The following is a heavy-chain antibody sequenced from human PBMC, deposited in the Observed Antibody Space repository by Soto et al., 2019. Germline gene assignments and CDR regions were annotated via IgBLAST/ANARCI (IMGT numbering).Heavy chain of an antibody. CDR3: ARGKAMIRGVMGPRGAYFDY. CDR2: INPGNGKT. J-gene: IGHJ4*02. D-gene: IGHD3-10*01. CDR1: GYTFTTYG. Sequence: QVHLVQSGAEVRKPGASVKVSCKASGYTFTTYGIHWVRQAPGQRLEWLGWINPGNGKTKDSQKFQGRVTITRDTSATTAYMELNSLTSEDTALYYCARGKAMIRGVMGPRGAYFDYWGQGTLVTVSS. V-gene: IGHV1-3*01.